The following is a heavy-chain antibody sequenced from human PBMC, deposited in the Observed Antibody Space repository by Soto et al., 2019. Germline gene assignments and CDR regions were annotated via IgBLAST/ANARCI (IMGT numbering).Heavy chain of an antibody. V-gene: IGHV4-59*01. CDR2: IYYSGNP. J-gene: IGHJ6*02. CDR3: ARDRSDFWSGYYTRTYYYGMDV. Sequence: SETLSLTCTVSGDSISSNYWSWIRQPPGKGLEWIGYIYYSGNPTYNPSLKSRVTISVDTSKNQFSLKLSSVTAADTAVYYCARDRSDFWSGYYTRTYYYGMDVWGQGTTVTVSS. CDR1: GDSISSNY. D-gene: IGHD3-3*01.